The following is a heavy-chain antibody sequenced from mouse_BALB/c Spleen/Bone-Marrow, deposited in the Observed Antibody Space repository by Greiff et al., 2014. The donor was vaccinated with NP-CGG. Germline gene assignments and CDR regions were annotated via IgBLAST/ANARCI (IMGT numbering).Heavy chain of an antibody. CDR1: GLSIKDTY. CDR3: ASYRYGWYFDV. D-gene: IGHD2-12*01. V-gene: IGHV14-3*02. J-gene: IGHJ1*01. Sequence: VQLKESGAELVKLGASVKLSCTASGLSIKDTYTHWVKQRPEQGLEWIGRIDPANGNTKYDPKFQGKATITADTSSNTAHLQLNSLTSEDTAVYYCASYRYGWYFDVWGAGTTVTVSS. CDR2: IDPANGNT.